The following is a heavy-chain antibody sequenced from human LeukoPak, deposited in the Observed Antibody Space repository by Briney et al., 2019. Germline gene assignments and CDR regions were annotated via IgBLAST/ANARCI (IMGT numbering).Heavy chain of an antibody. J-gene: IGHJ6*02. CDR2: IYSGGST. Sequence: GGSLRLSCAASGFTVSSNYMSWVRQAPGKGLEWVSVIYSGGSTYYADSVKGRFTISRDNSKNTLYLQMNSLRAEDTAVYYCARDPRTRILYYYYGMDVWGQGTTVTVSS. CDR3: ARDPRTRILYYYYGMDV. D-gene: IGHD2-15*01. CDR1: GFTVSSNY. V-gene: IGHV3-53*01.